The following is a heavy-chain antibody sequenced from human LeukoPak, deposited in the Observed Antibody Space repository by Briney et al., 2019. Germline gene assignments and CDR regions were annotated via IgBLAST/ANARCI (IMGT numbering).Heavy chain of an antibody. J-gene: IGHJ4*02. Sequence: ASVKVSCKASGYTFTSYDINWVRQATGQGLEWMGWMNPNSGNTGYAQKFQGRVTMTRNTSISTAYMELSSLRSEDTAVYYCASSKPRLYDILTGDLDYWGQGTLVTVSS. CDR3: ASSKPRLYDILTGDLDY. CDR2: MNPNSGNT. CDR1: GYTFTSYD. V-gene: IGHV1-8*01. D-gene: IGHD3-9*01.